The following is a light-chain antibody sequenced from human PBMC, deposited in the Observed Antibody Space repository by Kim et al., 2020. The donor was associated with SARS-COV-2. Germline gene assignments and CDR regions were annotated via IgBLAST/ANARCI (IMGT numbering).Light chain of an antibody. Sequence: SYELTQPPSVSVSPGQTASITCSGDKLGDQYACWYQQKPGQSPVLVIYQDSKRPSGIPERFSGSNSGNTATLTISGTQAMDEADYYCQAWDSSTNYVFGTGTKVTVL. V-gene: IGLV3-1*01. J-gene: IGLJ1*01. CDR1: KLGDQY. CDR3: QAWDSSTNYV. CDR2: QDS.